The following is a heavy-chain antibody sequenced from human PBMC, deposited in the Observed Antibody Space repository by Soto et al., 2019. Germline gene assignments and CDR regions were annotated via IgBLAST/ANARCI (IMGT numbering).Heavy chain of an antibody. D-gene: IGHD1-26*01. V-gene: IGHV5-51*01. CDR3: ASGIVGATGTVWAFDI. Sequence: GESLKISCKGSGYSFTSYWIGWVRQMPGKGLEWIGIIYPGDSDTRYSPSFQGQVTISADKSISTAYLQWSSLKASDTAMYYCASGIVGATGTVWAFDIWGQGTLVTVSS. J-gene: IGHJ3*02. CDR2: IYPGDSDT. CDR1: GYSFTSYW.